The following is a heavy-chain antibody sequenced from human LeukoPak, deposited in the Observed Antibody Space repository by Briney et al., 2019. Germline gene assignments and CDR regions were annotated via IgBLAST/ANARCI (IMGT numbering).Heavy chain of an antibody. CDR1: GFTFDDYA. V-gene: IGHV3-9*01. CDR3: AKDINDYGDHYQFDP. D-gene: IGHD4-17*01. CDR2: ISGNSGSI. Sequence: PGGSLRLSCAASGFTFDDYAMHWVRQAPGKGLEWVSGISGNSGSIGYADSVKGRFTISRDNAKTSLYLQMNSLRAEDTALYYCAKDINDYGDHYQFDPWGQGTLVTVSS. J-gene: IGHJ5*02.